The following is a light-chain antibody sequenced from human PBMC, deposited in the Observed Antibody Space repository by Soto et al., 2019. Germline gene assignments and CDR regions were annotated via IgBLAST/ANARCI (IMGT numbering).Light chain of an antibody. J-gene: IGKJ4*01. Sequence: DIQMTQSPSSLSASVGDRVTITCRANLSVANYLHWYQQKSGRVPKLLIYATSNLQRGVPSRFSGGGSGTDFSLTISSLRLEDFAIYFCQQSHTLPFTFGGGTKVDIK. CDR3: QQSHTLPFT. CDR1: LSVANY. CDR2: ATS. V-gene: IGKV1-39*01.